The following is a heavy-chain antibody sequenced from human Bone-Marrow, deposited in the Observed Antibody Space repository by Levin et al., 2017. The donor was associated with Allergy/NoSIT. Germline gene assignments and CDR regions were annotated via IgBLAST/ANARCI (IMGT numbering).Heavy chain of an antibody. Sequence: KVSCKASGYSFTTYWISWVRQVPGKGLEWVGRIDLSDSSTRYSPSFQGHVTFSADRSITTAYLQWRSLRASDSGIYYCARRWGFCSGGTCYSGHDYWGQGILVPVSS. CDR3: ARRWGFCSGGTCYSGHDY. D-gene: IGHD2-15*01. CDR1: GYSFTTYW. V-gene: IGHV5-10-1*01. J-gene: IGHJ4*02. CDR2: IDLSDSST.